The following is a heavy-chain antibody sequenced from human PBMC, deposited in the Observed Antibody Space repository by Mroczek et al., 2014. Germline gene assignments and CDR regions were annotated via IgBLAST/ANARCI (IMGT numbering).Heavy chain of an antibody. CDR1: GYTFTSYY. D-gene: IGHD4-17*01. CDR3: ARDPATTVTRGAFDI. J-gene: IGHJ3*02. V-gene: IGHV1-46*03. Sequence: SGAEVKKPGASVKVSCKASGYTFTSYYMHWVRQAPGQGLEWMGIINPSGGSTSYAQKFQGRVTMTRDTSTSTVYMELSSLRSEDTAVYYCARDPATTVTRGAFDIWGQGTMVTVSS. CDR2: INPSGGST.